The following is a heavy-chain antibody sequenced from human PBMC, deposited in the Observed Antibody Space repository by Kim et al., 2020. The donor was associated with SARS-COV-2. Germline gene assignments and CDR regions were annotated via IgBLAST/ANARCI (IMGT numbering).Heavy chain of an antibody. V-gene: IGHV3-23*01. CDR3: AKDQDIVVVPAAQSGWFDP. J-gene: IGHJ5*02. D-gene: IGHD2-2*01. Sequence: GRFTISRDNTKNTLYLQMNSLRAEDTAVYYCAKDQDIVVVPAAQSGWFDPWGQGTLVTVSS.